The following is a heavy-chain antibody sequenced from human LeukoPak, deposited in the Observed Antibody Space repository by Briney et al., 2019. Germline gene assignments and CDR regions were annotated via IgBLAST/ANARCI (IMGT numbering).Heavy chain of an antibody. V-gene: IGHV1-2*06. J-gene: IGHJ4*02. Sequence: ASVKVSCKASGYAFTGHYIHWVRQAPGQGFQWMGRINPDTGGTIYAQKFQGRVTMTRDTSISTAYMELSRLISDDTALYYCARETYYATYWAVDDWGQGTLITVSS. CDR2: INPDTGGT. D-gene: IGHD2/OR15-2a*01. CDR3: ARETYYATYWAVDD. CDR1: GYAFTGHY.